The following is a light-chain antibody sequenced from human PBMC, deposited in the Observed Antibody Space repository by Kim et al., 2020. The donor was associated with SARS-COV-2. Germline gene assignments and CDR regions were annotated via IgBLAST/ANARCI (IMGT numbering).Light chain of an antibody. CDR3: KQEYDTP. J-gene: IGKJ3*01. CDR2: GAS. V-gene: IGKV3D-7*01. CDR1: LSVSRTS. Sequence: PGERVTLSCSASLSVSRTSLPWCRRKPGQAPSLRISGASTRSTAIPARFSGGGSGTDFTLTISSLQPEDFAVYYCKQEYDTPFGPGTKVDIK.